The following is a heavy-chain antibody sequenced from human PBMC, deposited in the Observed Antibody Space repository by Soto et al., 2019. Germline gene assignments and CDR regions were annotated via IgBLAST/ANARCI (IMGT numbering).Heavy chain of an antibody. Sequence: SETLSLTCTVSGGSISSGGYYWSWIRQHPGKGLEWIGYIYYSGSTYYNPSLKSRVTISVDTSKNQFPLKLSSVTAADTAVYYCARGRIAAAAIEYFQHWGQGTLVTVSS. V-gene: IGHV4-31*03. CDR2: IYYSGST. CDR3: ARGRIAAAAIEYFQH. D-gene: IGHD6-13*01. J-gene: IGHJ1*01. CDR1: GGSISSGGYY.